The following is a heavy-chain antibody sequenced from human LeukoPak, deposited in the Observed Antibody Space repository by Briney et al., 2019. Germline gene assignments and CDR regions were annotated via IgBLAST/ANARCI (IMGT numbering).Heavy chain of an antibody. CDR1: GGSFSGYY. CDR2: INHSGST. Sequence: SETLSLTCAVYGGSFSGYYWSWIRQPPGKGLEWIGEINHSGSTNYNPSLKSRVTVSVDTSKNQFSLKLSSVTAADTAVYYCARGRGLYYYYMDVWGKGTTVTVSS. V-gene: IGHV4-34*01. CDR3: ARGRGLYYYYMDV. D-gene: IGHD3-10*01. J-gene: IGHJ6*03.